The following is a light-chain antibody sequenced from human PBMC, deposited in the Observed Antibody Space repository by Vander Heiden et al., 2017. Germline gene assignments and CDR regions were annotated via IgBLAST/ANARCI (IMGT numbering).Light chain of an antibody. CDR3: QSYDNSLSAWV. Sequence: QSVLTQPPSVSGAHGQSVTISFTGSSSNIGAGYDIHWYQQFPGTAPKLLIYAYTNRPSGVPDRFSGSESDTSASLTITGLRAEDEADYYCQSYDNSLSAWVFGGGTELTVL. CDR1: SSNIGAGYD. CDR2: AYT. V-gene: IGLV1-40*01. J-gene: IGLJ2*01.